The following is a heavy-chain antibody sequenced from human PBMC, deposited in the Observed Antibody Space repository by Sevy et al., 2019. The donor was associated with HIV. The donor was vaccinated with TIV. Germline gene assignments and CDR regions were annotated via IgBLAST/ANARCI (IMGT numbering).Heavy chain of an antibody. D-gene: IGHD1-26*01. V-gene: IGHV3-30*03. Sequence: GGSLRLSCAASGFMFRTYGMHWVRQAPGKALEWVAVISYDGSNEYYADSVKDRFTISRDNSKNTLYLQMNSLRAEDTAVYYCAQALGSGNYWTAEYFQHWGQGTLVTVSS. CDR1: GFMFRTYG. J-gene: IGHJ1*01. CDR2: ISYDGSNE. CDR3: AQALGSGNYWTAEYFQH.